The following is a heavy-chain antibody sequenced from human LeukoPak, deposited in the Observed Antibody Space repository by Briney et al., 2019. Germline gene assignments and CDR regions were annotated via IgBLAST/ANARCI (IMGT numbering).Heavy chain of an antibody. V-gene: IGHV4-30-4*01. J-gene: IGHJ6*02. CDR1: GGSISSGDYY. D-gene: IGHD2-21*02. Sequence: TSETLSLTCTVSGGSISSGDYYWSWIRQPPGKGLEWIGYIYYSGSTYYNPSLKSRVTISVDTSKNQFSLKLSSVTAADTAVYYCARVSPIYCGGDCAYYYYYGMDVWGQGTTVTVSS. CDR2: IYYSGST. CDR3: ARVSPIYCGGDCAYYYYYGMDV.